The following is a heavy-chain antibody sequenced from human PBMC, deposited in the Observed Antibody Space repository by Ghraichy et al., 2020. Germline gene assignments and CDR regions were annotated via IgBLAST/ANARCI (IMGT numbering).Heavy chain of an antibody. CDR2: INAGNGNT. D-gene: IGHD5-18*01. V-gene: IGHV1-3*01. CDR1: GYTFTSYA. Sequence: ASVKVSCKASGYTFTSYAMHWVRQAPGQRLEWMGWINAGNGNTKNSQMFQGRVTITRDTSATTVYMELSSLRSEDTAVYYCARDSGYTYGAKFDYWGQGTLVTVSS. J-gene: IGHJ4*02. CDR3: ARDSGYTYGAKFDY.